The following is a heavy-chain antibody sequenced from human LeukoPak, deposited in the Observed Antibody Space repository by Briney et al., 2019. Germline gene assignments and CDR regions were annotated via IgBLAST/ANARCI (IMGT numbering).Heavy chain of an antibody. J-gene: IGHJ4*02. D-gene: IGHD6-6*01. CDR1: GGSFSGYY. CDR2: INHSGST. V-gene: IGHV4-34*01. Sequence: SETLSLTCAVYGGSFSGYYWSWIRQPPGKGLEWIGEINHSGSTNYNPSLKSRVTISVDTSKNQFSLKLSSVTAADTAVYYCAISSSSAPFYFDYWGQGTLVTVSS. CDR3: AISSSSAPFYFDY.